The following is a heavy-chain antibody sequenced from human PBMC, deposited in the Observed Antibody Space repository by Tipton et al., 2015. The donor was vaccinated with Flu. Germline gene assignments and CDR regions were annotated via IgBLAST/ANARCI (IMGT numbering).Heavy chain of an antibody. CDR2: ISSSGGTI. D-gene: IGHD4-17*01. CDR3: ASCYDGDYPTGYFDY. V-gene: IGHV3-48*03. CDR1: GFTFSSYE. Sequence: SLRLSCAASGFTFSSYEMNWVRQAPGEGLDWVSYISSSGGTIYYADSVKGRFTISRDNAKNSLYLQMNSLRAEDTAVYYCASCYDGDYPTGYFDYWGQGTLVTVSS. J-gene: IGHJ4*02.